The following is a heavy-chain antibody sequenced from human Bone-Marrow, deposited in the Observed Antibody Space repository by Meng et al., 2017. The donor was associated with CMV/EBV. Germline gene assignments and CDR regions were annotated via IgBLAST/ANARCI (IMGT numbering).Heavy chain of an antibody. CDR2: INHSGST. V-gene: IGHV4-34*01. CDR3: ARVGYSYGYTFHY. D-gene: IGHD5-18*01. CDR1: GGSFSGYY. Sequence: GSLRLSCAVYGGSFSGYYWSWIRQPPGKVLEWIGEINHSGSTNYNPSLKSRVTISVDTSKNQFSLKLSSVTAADTAVYYCARVGYSYGYTFHYWGQGTLVTVSS. J-gene: IGHJ4*02.